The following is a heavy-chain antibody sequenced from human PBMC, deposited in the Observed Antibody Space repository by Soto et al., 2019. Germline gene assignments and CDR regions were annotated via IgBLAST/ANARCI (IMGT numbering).Heavy chain of an antibody. D-gene: IGHD6-13*01. J-gene: IGHJ4*02. CDR1: GFTFSSYG. Sequence: GGSXRLSCAASGFTFSSYGMHWVRQAPGKGLEWVAVIWYDGSNKYYADSVKGRFTISRDNSKNTLYLQMDGLRAEDTAVYYWARGRMTGSSWYAFDYWDQGTLVTVAS. CDR2: IWYDGSNK. CDR3: ARGRMTGSSWYAFDY. V-gene: IGHV3-33*01.